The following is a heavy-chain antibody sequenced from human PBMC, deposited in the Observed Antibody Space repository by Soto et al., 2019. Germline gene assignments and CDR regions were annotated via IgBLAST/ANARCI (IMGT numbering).Heavy chain of an antibody. V-gene: IGHV1-18*01. J-gene: IGHJ4*02. CDR3: AGSSLSSSWPGVFDY. Sequence: QVQLVQSGAEVKKPGASVKVSCKASGYTFTSYGISWVRQAPGQGLEWMGWISAYNGNTNYAQKLQGRVTMTPDTSTSTAYMELRSLRSDDTAVYYCAGSSLSSSWPGVFDYWGQGTLVTVSS. CDR1: GYTFTSYG. D-gene: IGHD6-13*01. CDR2: ISAYNGNT.